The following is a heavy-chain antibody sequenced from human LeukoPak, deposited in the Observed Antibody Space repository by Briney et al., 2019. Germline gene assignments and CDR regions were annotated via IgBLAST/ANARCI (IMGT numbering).Heavy chain of an antibody. CDR3: ARGYCGGDCYGD. D-gene: IGHD2-21*02. CDR1: GFTFNTYT. J-gene: IGHJ1*01. V-gene: IGHV3-21*01. Sequence: GGSLRLSCAASGFTFNTYTMNWVRQAPGKGLEYVSSISGSSRHIYYADSVKGRFTISRDNTKSSLYLQMNSLRVEDMAVYYCARGYCGGDCYGDWGQGILVTVSS. CDR2: ISGSSRHI.